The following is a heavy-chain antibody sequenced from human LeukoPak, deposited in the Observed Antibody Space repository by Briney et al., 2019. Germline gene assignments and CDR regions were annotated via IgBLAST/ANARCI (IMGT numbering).Heavy chain of an antibody. Sequence: GGSLRLSCAASGFTFSSHAMIWVRQAPGKGLEWVSSVSSSGGGTYYADSVKGRFTISRDNSKNTLYLQMNSLRVEDTAVYYCAKHSSSWYSAFDYWGQGTLVTVSS. V-gene: IGHV3-23*01. CDR3: AKHSSSWYSAFDY. CDR2: VSSSGGGT. J-gene: IGHJ4*02. CDR1: GFTFSSHA. D-gene: IGHD6-13*01.